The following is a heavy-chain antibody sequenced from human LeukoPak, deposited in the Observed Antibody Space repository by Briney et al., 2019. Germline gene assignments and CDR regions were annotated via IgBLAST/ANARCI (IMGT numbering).Heavy chain of an antibody. CDR3: ARSPHYMVRGVIRSPFDY. CDR1: GGTFSSYA. Sequence: SVKVSCTASGGTFSSYAISWVRQAPGQGREWMGVVIPIFGTANYAQKVQGRVTITADESPSKAHMELSSLRSEDTAVYYCARSPHYMVRGVIRSPFDYWGQGTLVTVSS. V-gene: IGHV1-69*13. J-gene: IGHJ4*02. CDR2: VIPIFGTA. D-gene: IGHD3-10*01.